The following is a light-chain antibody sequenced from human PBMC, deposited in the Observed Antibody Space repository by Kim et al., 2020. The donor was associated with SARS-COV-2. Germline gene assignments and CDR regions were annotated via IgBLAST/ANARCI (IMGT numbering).Light chain of an antibody. J-gene: IGKJ2*01. Sequence: SAFVGDRVTFACRASQSVSRWLAWYQQKPGSAPKLLLYKASTLDAGVPSRFSGSGSGTDFTLTISSLQPDDSATYYCQQYSNPLYTFGLGTKVEI. CDR2: KAS. CDR1: QSVSRW. V-gene: IGKV1-5*03. CDR3: QQYSNPLYT.